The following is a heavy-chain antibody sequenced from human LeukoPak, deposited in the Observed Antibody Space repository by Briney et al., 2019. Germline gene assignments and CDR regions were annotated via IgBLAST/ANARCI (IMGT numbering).Heavy chain of an antibody. CDR3: ARLPLGAFGEVLNFDY. V-gene: IGHV4-34*01. J-gene: IGHJ4*02. D-gene: IGHD3-10*01. CDR1: GDFFSGYY. CDR2: INHSGST. Sequence: SETLSLACGVHGDFFSGYYWSWVRQPPGKGLEWVGDINHSGSTKYNPSLESRVTISIETYKNQFSLRDKYVTAADTAVYYCARLPLGAFGEVLNFDYWGQGSLVTVSS.